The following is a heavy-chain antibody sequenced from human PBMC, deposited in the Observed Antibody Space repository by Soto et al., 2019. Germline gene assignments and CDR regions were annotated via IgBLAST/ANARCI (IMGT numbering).Heavy chain of an antibody. CDR3: ARHLGGHHYYYGMDV. V-gene: IGHV1-69*12. D-gene: IGHD3-16*01. CDR2: IIPIFGTA. J-gene: IGHJ6*02. Sequence: QVQLVQSGAEVKKPGSSVKVSCKASGGTFSSYAISWVRQAPGQGLEWMGGIIPIFGTADYAQKFQGRVTIPADDFSSTAYMELSSLRSEDTAVYYCARHLGGHHYYYGMDVWGQGTTVTVSS. CDR1: GGTFSSYA.